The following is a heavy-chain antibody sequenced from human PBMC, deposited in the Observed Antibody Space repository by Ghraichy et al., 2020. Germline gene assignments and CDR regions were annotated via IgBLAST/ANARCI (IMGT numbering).Heavy chain of an antibody. Sequence: GSLNISCVGSGFTFGSYSMNWVRQSPGKGLEWVSYITSSSRTIFYADSVKGRFTISRDNAQNSLYLQMKSLRDEDTAVYFCARGSSVVRFYYYAGMDVWGQGTTVTVSS. CDR1: GFTFGSYS. CDR3: ARGSSVVRFYYYAGMDV. CDR2: ITSSSRTI. D-gene: IGHD4-23*01. V-gene: IGHV3-48*02. J-gene: IGHJ6*02.